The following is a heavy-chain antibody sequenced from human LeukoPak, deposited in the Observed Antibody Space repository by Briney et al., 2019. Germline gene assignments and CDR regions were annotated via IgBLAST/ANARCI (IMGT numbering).Heavy chain of an antibody. CDR1: GFTVSSNY. D-gene: IGHD2-15*01. Sequence: GGSLRLSXAASGFTVSSNYMSWVRQAPGKGLEWVSIIYSGGSTYYADSVKGRFTISRDNSKNTLYLQMNSLRAEDTALYYCARDLEYHTSGGFDYWGQGTLVTVSS. V-gene: IGHV3-66*02. J-gene: IGHJ4*02. CDR2: IYSGGST. CDR3: ARDLEYHTSGGFDY.